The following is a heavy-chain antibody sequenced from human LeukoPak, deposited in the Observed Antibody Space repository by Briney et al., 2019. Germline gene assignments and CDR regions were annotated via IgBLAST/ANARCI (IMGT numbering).Heavy chain of an antibody. CDR3: ARDRGRYYMDV. CDR1: GFTFNNYW. V-gene: IGHV3-7*01. J-gene: IGHJ6*03. D-gene: IGHD6-25*01. CDR2: IKQDGSEK. Sequence: PGGSLRLSCAASGFTFNNYWMSWVRQAPGKGLEWVATIKQDGSEKYYVDSVKGRFTISRDNAKNSLYLQMNSLRAGDTAVYYCARDRGRYYMDVWGKGTTVTISS.